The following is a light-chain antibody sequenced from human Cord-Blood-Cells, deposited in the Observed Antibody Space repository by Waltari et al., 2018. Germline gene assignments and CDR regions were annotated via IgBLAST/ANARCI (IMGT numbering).Light chain of an antibody. CDR1: SSDAGGYNY. J-gene: IGLJ2*01. CDR2: DVS. CDR3: SSYTSSSTLDVV. Sequence: QSALTQPASVSGSPGQSLTISCTGTSSDAGGYNYVSWYQQHPGKAPKLMIYDVSNRPSGVSNRFSGSKSGNTASLTISGLQAEDEADYYCSSYTSSSTLDVVFGGGTKLTVL. V-gene: IGLV2-14*01.